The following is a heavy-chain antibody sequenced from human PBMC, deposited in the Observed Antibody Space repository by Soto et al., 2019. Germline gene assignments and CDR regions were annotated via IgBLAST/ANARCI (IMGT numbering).Heavy chain of an antibody. V-gene: IGHV1-2*02. Sequence: ASVKVSCKASGYTFTGYYMHWVRQAPGQGLEWMGWINPNSGGTNYAQKFQGRVTMTRDTSISTAYMELSRLRYDDTAVYYCAIEEYSSSWYAYYYYYGMDVWGQGTTVTVSS. CDR1: GYTFTGYY. CDR3: AIEEYSSSWYAYYYYYGMDV. J-gene: IGHJ6*02. D-gene: IGHD6-13*01. CDR2: INPNSGGT.